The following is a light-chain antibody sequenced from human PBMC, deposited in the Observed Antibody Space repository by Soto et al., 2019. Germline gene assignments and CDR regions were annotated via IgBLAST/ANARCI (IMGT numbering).Light chain of an antibody. Sequence: QSALTQPASVSGSPGQSITISCTGTSRDIGAYNFISWYQQHPGKAPKLLIYDVSDRPTGVSKRFSGSKSGSAASLTISGLQAEDDADYYCSSYTGITTLGIFGGGTKLTVL. CDR2: DVS. CDR1: SRDIGAYNF. J-gene: IGLJ2*01. V-gene: IGLV2-14*01. CDR3: SSYTGITTLGI.